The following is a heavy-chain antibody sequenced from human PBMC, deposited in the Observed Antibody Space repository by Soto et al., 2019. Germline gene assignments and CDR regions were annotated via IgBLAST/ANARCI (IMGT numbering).Heavy chain of an antibody. Sequence: SETLSLTCTVSGGSISSGDYYWSWIRQPPGKGLEWIGYIYYSGSTYYNPSLKSRVTISVDTSKNQFSLKLSSVTAADTAVYYCARFAVTTGPVYYFDYWGQGTLVTVSS. V-gene: IGHV4-30-4*01. J-gene: IGHJ4*02. D-gene: IGHD4-17*01. CDR1: GGSISSGDYY. CDR3: ARFAVTTGPVYYFDY. CDR2: IYYSGST.